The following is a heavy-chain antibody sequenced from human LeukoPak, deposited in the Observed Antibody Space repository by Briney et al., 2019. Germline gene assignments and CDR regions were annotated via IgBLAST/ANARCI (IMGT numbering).Heavy chain of an antibody. V-gene: IGHV3-21*01. Sequence: GGSLRLSCAASGFTFSSYSMNWVRQAPGKGLEWVSSISSSSSYIYYADSVKGRFTTSRDNAKNSLYLQMNSLRTEDTAVYYCAREQVDILTTSDAFDIWGQGTMLPVSS. CDR1: GFTFSSYS. CDR3: AREQVDILTTSDAFDI. D-gene: IGHD3-9*01. J-gene: IGHJ3*02. CDR2: ISSSSSYI.